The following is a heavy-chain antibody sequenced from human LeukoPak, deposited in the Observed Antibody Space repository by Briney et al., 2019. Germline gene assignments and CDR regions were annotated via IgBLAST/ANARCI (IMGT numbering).Heavy chain of an antibody. D-gene: IGHD5-24*01. Sequence: SVKVSCKASGGTFSSYAISWERQAPGQGLEWMGRIIPIFGIANYAQKSQGRVTITADKSTSTAYMELSSLRSEDTAVYYCARDSDGYNPFDYWGQGTLVTVSS. CDR1: GGTFSSYA. V-gene: IGHV1-69*04. CDR3: ARDSDGYNPFDY. CDR2: IIPIFGIA. J-gene: IGHJ4*02.